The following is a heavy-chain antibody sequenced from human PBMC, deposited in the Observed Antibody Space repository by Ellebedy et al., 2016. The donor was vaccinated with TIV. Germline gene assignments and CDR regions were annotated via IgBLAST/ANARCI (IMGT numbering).Heavy chain of an antibody. CDR1: GFSFSDYG. D-gene: IGHD2-2*02. CDR3: ARDRIGPNWYTTFDQ. V-gene: IGHV3-48*01. J-gene: IGHJ4*02. CDR2: ISENSDTT. Sequence: GGSLRLXCTASGFSFSDYGMNWVRQAPGQGLEFLAYISENSDTTHYAPSVRGRFIISRDNDRASVYLQVNSLRVQDTALYYCARDRIGPNWYTTFDQWGQGTLVTVSS.